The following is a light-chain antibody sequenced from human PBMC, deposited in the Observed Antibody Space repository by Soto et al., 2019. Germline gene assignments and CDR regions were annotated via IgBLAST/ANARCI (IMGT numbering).Light chain of an antibody. J-gene: IGKJ3*01. CDR2: GAS. CDR3: QQYNNWHGA. CDR1: QSVSSN. Sequence: EIVMTKSPATLSVSPGERATLSCRASQSVSSNLAWYQQKPGQAPRLLIYGASTRATGIPARFSGSGSGTEFTLTISSLQSEDFAVYYCQQYNNWHGAFGPGTKVDIK. V-gene: IGKV3-15*01.